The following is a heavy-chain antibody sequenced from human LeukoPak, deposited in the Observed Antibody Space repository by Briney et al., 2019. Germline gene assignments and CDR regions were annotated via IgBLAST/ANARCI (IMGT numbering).Heavy chain of an antibody. Sequence: GGSLRLSCAASGFTFSSNAMHWVRQAPGKGLEWVAVIWSDGTNKYYQDSMKGRFTISRDNSKNTLYLQMNSLRAEDTAVSYCAKAHSSSWSYFDFWGQGTLVTVSS. J-gene: IGHJ4*02. D-gene: IGHD6-13*01. CDR2: IWSDGTNK. V-gene: IGHV3-33*06. CDR3: AKAHSSSWSYFDF. CDR1: GFTFSSNA.